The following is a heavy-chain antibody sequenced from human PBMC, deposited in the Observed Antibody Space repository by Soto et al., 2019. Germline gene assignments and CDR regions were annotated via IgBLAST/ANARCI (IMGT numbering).Heavy chain of an antibody. CDR3: ARDEQQLATGGFDP. V-gene: IGHV4-31*03. D-gene: IGHD6-13*01. CDR1: GGSISSGGYY. Sequence: SETLSLTCTVSGGSISSGGYYWSWIRQHPGKGLEWIGYIYYSGSTYYNPSLKSRVTISVDTSKNQFSLKLSSVTAADTAVYYCARDEQQLATGGFDPWGQGTLVTAPQ. CDR2: IYYSGST. J-gene: IGHJ5*02.